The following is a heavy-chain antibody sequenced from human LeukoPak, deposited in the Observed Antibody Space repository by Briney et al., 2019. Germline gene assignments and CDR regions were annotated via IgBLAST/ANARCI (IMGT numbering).Heavy chain of an antibody. V-gene: IGHV2-5*01. CDR2: IYWNDDK. Sequence: SGPTLVKPTQTLTLTCTFSGFSLSTSGVGVGWIRQPPGEALEWLALIYWNDDKRYSPSLKSRLTITKDTSKNQVVLTMTNMDPVDTATYYCAHSTYYYDSSGQGGVDYWGQGTLVTVSS. CDR3: AHSTYYYDSSGQGGVDY. CDR1: GFSLSTSGVG. J-gene: IGHJ4*02. D-gene: IGHD3-22*01.